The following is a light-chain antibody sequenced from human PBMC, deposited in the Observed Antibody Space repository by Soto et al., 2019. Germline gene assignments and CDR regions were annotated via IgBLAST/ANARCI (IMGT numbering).Light chain of an antibody. Sequence: DIQMTQSPSSLSASVGDRVTVTCRASQSISTYLYWYQQKPGKAPKLLIYAASSLETGVPSRFSGSGSGTDFTLTISSLQPEDFATYFCQQSYTTPFTFGRGTKV. V-gene: IGKV1-39*01. J-gene: IGKJ4*01. CDR1: QSISTY. CDR2: AAS. CDR3: QQSYTTPFT.